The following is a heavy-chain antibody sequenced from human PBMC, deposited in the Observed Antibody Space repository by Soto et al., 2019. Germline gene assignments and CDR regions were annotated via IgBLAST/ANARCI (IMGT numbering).Heavy chain of an antibody. Sequence: GGSLRLSCAASGFTFGDLYMNWIRQAPGKGLEWIAYISSAATTTYYADSVKGRFTVSRDNAKESLYLQMNSLRAEDTAVYYCAGEGKYGSGRNFEYWGQGSLVTVSS. D-gene: IGHD3-10*01. J-gene: IGHJ4*02. CDR1: GFTFGDLY. V-gene: IGHV3-11*01. CDR2: ISSAATTT. CDR3: AGEGKYGSGRNFEY.